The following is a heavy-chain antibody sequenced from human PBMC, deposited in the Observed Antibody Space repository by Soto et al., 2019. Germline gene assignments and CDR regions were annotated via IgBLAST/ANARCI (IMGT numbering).Heavy chain of an antibody. V-gene: IGHV1-18*01. J-gene: IGHJ5*02. CDR1: GYTFFTYD. CDR2: ISTYSGDT. D-gene: IGHD5-12*01. CDR3: ARQHGPTTSANWFDP. Sequence: QGHLVQSGVEVKTPGASVKVSCQASGYTFFTYDISWVRQAPGQGLEWMGWISTYSGDTKYAQKLQGRVTMTTGTSTTTAYLELRSLRSDDTTVYYWARQHGPTTSANWFDPWGQGTLVTVSS.